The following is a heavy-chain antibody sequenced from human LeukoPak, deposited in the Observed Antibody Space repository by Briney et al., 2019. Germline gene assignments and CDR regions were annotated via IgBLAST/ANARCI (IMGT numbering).Heavy chain of an antibody. V-gene: IGHV1-69*13. CDR1: GGTFSSYA. J-gene: IGHJ6*02. D-gene: IGHD3-3*01. Sequence: ASVKVSCKGSGGTFSSYAISWVRQAPGQGLEWMGGVIPIFGTANYAQKFQGRVTVTADAPTSPAYMELSSLRSEDTAVYYCARVDPAVYYDFWSGPYYYYGMDVWGQGTTVTVSS. CDR2: VIPIFGTA. CDR3: ARVDPAVYYDFWSGPYYYYGMDV.